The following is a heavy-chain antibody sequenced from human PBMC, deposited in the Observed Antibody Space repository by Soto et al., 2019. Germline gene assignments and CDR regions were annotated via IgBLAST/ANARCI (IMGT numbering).Heavy chain of an antibody. D-gene: IGHD3-10*01. CDR3: AREVLLLWFGESSAVERGYFDY. J-gene: IGHJ4*02. CDR1: GGSISSGGYY. Sequence: SETLSLTCTVSGGSISSGGYYWSWIRQHPGKGLEWIGYIYYSGSTYYNPSLKSRVTISVDTSKNQFSLKLSSVTAADTAVYYCAREVLLLWFGESSAVERGYFDYWGQGTLVTVSS. V-gene: IGHV4-31*03. CDR2: IYYSGST.